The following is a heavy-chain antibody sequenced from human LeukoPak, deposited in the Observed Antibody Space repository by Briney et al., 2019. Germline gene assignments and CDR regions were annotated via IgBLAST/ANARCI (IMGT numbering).Heavy chain of an antibody. V-gene: IGHV4-59*12. D-gene: IGHD6-6*01. CDR1: GGSISSYY. Sequence: SETLSLTCTVSGGSISSYYWSWIRQPPGKGLEWIGYIYYSGSTNYNPSLKSRVTISVDTPKNQFSLKLSSVTAADTAVYYCARGDTVAARPGRFDYWGQGTLVTVSS. J-gene: IGHJ4*02. CDR2: IYYSGST. CDR3: ARGDTVAARPGRFDY.